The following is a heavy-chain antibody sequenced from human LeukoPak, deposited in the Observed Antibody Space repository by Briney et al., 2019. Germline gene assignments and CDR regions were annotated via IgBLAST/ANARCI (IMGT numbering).Heavy chain of an antibody. D-gene: IGHD3-10*01. CDR3: ARVGRGGITMVRGVIGHLDYFDY. CDR2: IYYSGST. Sequence: SETLSLTCTVSGGSISSSDYYWGWIRQPPGKGLEWTGSIYYSGSTYYNPSLKSRVTISVDTSKNLFSLKLSSVTAADTAVYYCARVGRGGITMVRGVIGHLDYFDYWGQGTLVTVSS. V-gene: IGHV4-39*01. J-gene: IGHJ4*02. CDR1: GGSISSSDYY.